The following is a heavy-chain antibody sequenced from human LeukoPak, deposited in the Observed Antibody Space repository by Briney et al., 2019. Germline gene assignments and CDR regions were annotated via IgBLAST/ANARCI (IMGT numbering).Heavy chain of an antibody. CDR1: GFTFSHYW. V-gene: IGHV3-74*01. CDR3: ARDRLHYDSLTGYPAD. CDR2: IVSDGSDT. D-gene: IGHD3-9*01. Sequence: GGSLRLSCAASGFTFSHYWMVWVRQTPEKGLVWVSYIVSDGSDTSYADSVKGRFTMSRDNAKNTLYLQMDSLRTEDTAVYYCARDRLHYDSLTGYPADWGQGTLVTVSS. J-gene: IGHJ4*02.